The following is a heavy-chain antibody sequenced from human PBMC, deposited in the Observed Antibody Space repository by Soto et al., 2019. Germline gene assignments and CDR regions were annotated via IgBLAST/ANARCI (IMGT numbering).Heavy chain of an antibody. CDR3: ASSRQGDQAWFDP. CDR2: ISGSGGST. V-gene: IGHV3-23*01. CDR1: GFTFSSYA. D-gene: IGHD2-21*02. J-gene: IGHJ5*02. Sequence: EVQLLESGGGLVQPGGSLRLSCAASGFTFSSYAMSWVRQAPGKGLEWVSAISGSGGSTYYADSVKGRFTISRDNSKNTLYLQMNSLGAEDTAVYYCASSRQGDQAWFDPWGQGALVTVSS.